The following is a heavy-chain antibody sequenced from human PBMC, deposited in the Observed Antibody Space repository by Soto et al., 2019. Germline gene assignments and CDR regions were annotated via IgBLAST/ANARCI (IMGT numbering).Heavy chain of an antibody. CDR3: VRGVPNCSSSSCYFDF. J-gene: IGHJ4*02. D-gene: IGHD2-2*01. CDR1: GFTFSSHW. V-gene: IGHV3-74*01. Sequence: PGGSLRLSCAASGFTFSSHWMNWVRQGPGKGLVWVSRISGDGRTTSHADSVKGRFTISRDNAKNTLYLQMNSLRVEDTAVYYCVRGVPNCSSSSCYFDFWGQGILVTVSS. CDR2: ISGDGRTT.